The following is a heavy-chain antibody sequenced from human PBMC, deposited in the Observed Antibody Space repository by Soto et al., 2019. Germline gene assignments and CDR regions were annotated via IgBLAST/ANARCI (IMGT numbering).Heavy chain of an antibody. J-gene: IGHJ5*02. Sequence: RQAPGKGLVWVSRINSDWSTITYADSVKGRFTISRDNAKNTLYLQMNSLRADDTAVYYCAAETAAPPSWFDRWGQAMLIPFS. D-gene: IGHD6-13*01. V-gene: IGHV3-74*01. CDR3: AAETAAPPSWFDR. CDR2: INSDWSTI.